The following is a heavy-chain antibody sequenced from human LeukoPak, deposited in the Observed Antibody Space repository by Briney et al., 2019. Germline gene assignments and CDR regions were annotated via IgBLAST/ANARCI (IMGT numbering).Heavy chain of an antibody. CDR3: ARDALGYCSSTSCYAGNWFGP. J-gene: IGHJ5*02. V-gene: IGHV3-48*01. CDR2: ISSSSSTI. Sequence: GGSLRLSCAASGFTFSSYSMNWVRQAPGKGLEWVSYISSSSSTIYYADSVKGRFTISRDNAKNSLYLQMNSLRAEDTAVYYCARDALGYCSSTSCYAGNWFGPWGQGTLVTVSS. D-gene: IGHD2-2*01. CDR1: GFTFSSYS.